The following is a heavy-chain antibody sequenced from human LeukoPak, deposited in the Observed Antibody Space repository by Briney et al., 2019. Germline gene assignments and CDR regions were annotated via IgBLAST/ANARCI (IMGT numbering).Heavy chain of an antibody. CDR2: ISYDGSNK. D-gene: IGHD6-19*01. CDR1: GFTFSSYG. J-gene: IGHJ4*02. V-gene: IGHV3-30*18. CDR3: ANSKVADFHY. Sequence: GGSLRLSCAASGFTFSSYGMHWVRQAPGKGLEWVAVISYDGSNKYYADSVKGRFTISSDNSKNTLYLQMNSLRVDDTAVYYCANSKVADFHYWGQGTRVTVSS.